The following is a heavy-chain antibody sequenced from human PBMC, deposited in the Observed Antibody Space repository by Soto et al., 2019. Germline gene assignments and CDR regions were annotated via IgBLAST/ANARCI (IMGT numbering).Heavy chain of an antibody. J-gene: IGHJ4*02. CDR2: ISARGGSS. Sequence: EVQLLQSGGGLVQPGGSLKLACAASGFSFNSYAMSWVRQAPGKGLEWVSVISARGGSSYFAVSVKGRFTISTDNSKNVLALESNNLRAADTASYFCAQGSFEYSASVDQWGQGTLVIVSS. CDR1: GFSFNSYA. CDR3: AQGSFEYSASVDQ. D-gene: IGHD5-12*01. V-gene: IGHV3-23*01.